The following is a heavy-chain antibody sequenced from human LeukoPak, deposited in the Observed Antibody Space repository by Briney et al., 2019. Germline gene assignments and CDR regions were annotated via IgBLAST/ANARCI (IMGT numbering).Heavy chain of an antibody. Sequence: ASVKVSCKASGGTFSSYAISWVRQAPGQGLEWMGWINPNSGGTNYAQKFQGRVTMTRDTSISTAYMELSRLRSDDTAVYYCARVVGVKAGYYYYGMDVWGQGTTVTVSS. V-gene: IGHV1-2*02. J-gene: IGHJ6*02. CDR3: ARVVGVKAGYYYYGMDV. CDR2: INPNSGGT. D-gene: IGHD2-21*01. CDR1: GGTFSSYA.